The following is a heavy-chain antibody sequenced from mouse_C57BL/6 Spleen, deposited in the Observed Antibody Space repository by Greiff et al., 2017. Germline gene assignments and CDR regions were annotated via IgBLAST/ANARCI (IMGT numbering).Heavy chain of an antibody. J-gene: IGHJ4*01. CDR1: GFSLPSYG. V-gene: IGHV2-5*01. Sequence: VQLQQSGPGLVQPSQSLSITCTVSGFSLPSYGVHWVRQSPGKGLEWLGVIWRGGSTDYNAAFMSRLSITKDNSKSQVFFKMNSLQADDTAIYYCAKKGLYDGYPYAMDYWGQGTSVTVSS. CDR2: IWRGGST. D-gene: IGHD2-3*01. CDR3: AKKGLYDGYPYAMDY.